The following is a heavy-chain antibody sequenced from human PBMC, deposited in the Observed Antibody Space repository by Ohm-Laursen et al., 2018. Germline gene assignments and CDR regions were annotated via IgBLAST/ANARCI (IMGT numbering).Heavy chain of an antibody. CDR3: ARDPIKYYYDSSDPSNAFDI. CDR2: ISDSGSRT. V-gene: IGHV3-23*01. Sequence: SLRLSCAASGFTFSSYAMGWVRQAPGKGLEWVLGISDSGSRTYYADSVKGRFTISRDNAKDSLSLQMNSLRAEDTAVYYCARDPIKYYYDSSDPSNAFDIWGQGTMVTVSS. CDR1: GFTFSSYA. J-gene: IGHJ3*02. D-gene: IGHD3-22*01.